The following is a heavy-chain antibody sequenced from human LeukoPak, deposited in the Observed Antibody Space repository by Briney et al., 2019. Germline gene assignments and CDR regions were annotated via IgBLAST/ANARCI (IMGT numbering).Heavy chain of an antibody. J-gene: IGHJ4*02. D-gene: IGHD2-2*01. CDR1: GFTFSSYA. CDR2: ISGSGGST. V-gene: IGHV3-23*01. Sequence: SGGSLRLSCAASGFTFSSYAMSWVRQAPGKGLEWVSAISGSGGSTYYADSVKGRFTISRDNSKNTLYLQMNSLRAEDTAVYYCAKLSPVRLEYCSSTSCRQFDYWGQGTLVTVSS. CDR3: AKLSPVRLEYCSSTSCRQFDY.